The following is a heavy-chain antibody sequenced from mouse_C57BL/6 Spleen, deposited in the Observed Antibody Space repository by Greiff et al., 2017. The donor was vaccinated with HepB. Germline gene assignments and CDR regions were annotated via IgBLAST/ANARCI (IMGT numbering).Heavy chain of an antibody. J-gene: IGHJ4*01. Sequence: EVQLKESGPELVKPGASVKISCKASGYSFTGYYMNWVKQSPEKSLEWIGEINPSTGGTTYNQKFKAKATLTVDKSSSTAYMQLKSLTSEDSAVYYCARLYYGYHYAMDYWGQGTSVTVSS. CDR3: ARLYYGYHYAMDY. D-gene: IGHD2-2*01. CDR1: GYSFTGYY. CDR2: INPSTGGT. V-gene: IGHV1-42*01.